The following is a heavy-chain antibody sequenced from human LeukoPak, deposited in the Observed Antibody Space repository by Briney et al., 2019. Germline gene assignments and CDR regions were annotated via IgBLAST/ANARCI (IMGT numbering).Heavy chain of an antibody. D-gene: IGHD4-11*01. CDR3: ARRGYSNYVPFDY. CDR2: IYPGDSDT. CDR1: GYSFTSYW. Sequence: GESLKIPCKGSGYSFTSYWIGWVRQMPGKGLEWMGIIYPGDSDTRYSPSFQGQVTISADKSISTAYLQWSGLKASDTAMYYCARRGYSNYVPFDYWGQGTLVTVSS. V-gene: IGHV5-51*01. J-gene: IGHJ4*02.